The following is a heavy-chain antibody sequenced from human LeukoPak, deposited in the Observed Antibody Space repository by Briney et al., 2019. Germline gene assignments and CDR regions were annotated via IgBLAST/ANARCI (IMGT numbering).Heavy chain of an antibody. J-gene: IGHJ4*02. Sequence: PSETLSLTCTVSGGSISSSSYYWGWIRQPPGKGLEWIGSIYYSGSTYYNPSLKSRVTISVDTSKNQFSLKLSSVTAADTAVYYCARTSSSWVYYFDYWGQGTLVTVSS. V-gene: IGHV4-39*07. D-gene: IGHD6-13*01. CDR1: GGSISSSSYY. CDR2: IYYSGST. CDR3: ARTSSSWVYYFDY.